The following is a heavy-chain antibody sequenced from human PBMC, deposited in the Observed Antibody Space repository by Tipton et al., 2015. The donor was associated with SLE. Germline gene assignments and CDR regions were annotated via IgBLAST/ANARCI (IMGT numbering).Heavy chain of an antibody. D-gene: IGHD2-2*01. CDR2: MYYSGNI. CDR1: GGSISNYY. V-gene: IGHV4-59*01. Sequence: TLSLTCTVSGGSISNYYWNWIRQPPGKGLEWIAYMYYSGNINYNPSLKSRVTISVDTSKNQFSLKLRSVTAADTAVYYCATKPASGTSVPVTNKFDHWGQGTLVTVSS. J-gene: IGHJ4*02. CDR3: ATKPASGTSVPVTNKFDH.